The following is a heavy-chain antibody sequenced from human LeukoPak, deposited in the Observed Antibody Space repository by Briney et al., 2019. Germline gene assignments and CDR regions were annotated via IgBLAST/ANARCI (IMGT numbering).Heavy chain of an antibody. Sequence: GGSLRLSCAASGFTFSSYGMHWVRQAPGKGLEWVAFIRYDGSNKYYADSVKGRFTISRDNSKNTLYLQMNGVRVDDTAVYYCARGVYGWFGESNWFDSWGQGTLVTVSS. CDR1: GFTFSSYG. V-gene: IGHV3-30*02. J-gene: IGHJ5*01. CDR3: ARGVYGWFGESNWFDS. CDR2: IRYDGSNK. D-gene: IGHD3-10*01.